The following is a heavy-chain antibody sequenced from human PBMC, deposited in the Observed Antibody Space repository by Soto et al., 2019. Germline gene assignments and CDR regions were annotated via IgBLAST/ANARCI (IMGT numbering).Heavy chain of an antibody. J-gene: IGHJ4*02. CDR1: GYTFTSYD. CDR3: ARVEFERSSLVAATG. D-gene: IGHD2-15*01. CDR2: MNPNSGNT. Sequence: GASVKVSCKASGYTFTSYDINWVRQATGKGLEWMGWMNPNSGNTGYAQKFQGRVTMTRNTSISTAYMELSSLRSEDTAVYYRARVEFERSSLVAATGWGQGTLVTVSS. V-gene: IGHV1-8*01.